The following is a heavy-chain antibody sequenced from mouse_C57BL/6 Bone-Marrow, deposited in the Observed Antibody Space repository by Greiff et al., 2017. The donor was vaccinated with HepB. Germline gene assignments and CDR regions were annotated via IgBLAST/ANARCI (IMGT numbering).Heavy chain of an antibody. CDR1: GFTFSDYG. Sequence: LVESGGGLVKPGGSLKLSCAASGFTFSDYGMHWVRQAPEKGLEWVAYISSGSSTIYYADTVKGRFTISRDNAKNTLFLQMTSLRSEDTAMYYAFYDYDEYFDVWGTGTTVTVSS. V-gene: IGHV5-17*01. CDR3: FYDYDEYFDV. CDR2: ISSGSSTI. J-gene: IGHJ1*03. D-gene: IGHD2-4*01.